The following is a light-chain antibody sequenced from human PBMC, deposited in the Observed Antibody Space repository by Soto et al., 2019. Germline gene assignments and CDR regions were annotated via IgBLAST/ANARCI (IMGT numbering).Light chain of an antibody. CDR3: QQYGTSEII. V-gene: IGKV3-20*01. CDR1: QSLANSF. J-gene: IGKJ5*01. CDR2: DTS. Sequence: EFVLTQSPCTLSLSPGERAPLSCMASQSLANSFIAWYQQKPGQAPRLLIYDTSSRASGIPDRFSGSGSGTDFTLTISRLETEDFAVFYCQQYGTSEIIFGQGTRLEI.